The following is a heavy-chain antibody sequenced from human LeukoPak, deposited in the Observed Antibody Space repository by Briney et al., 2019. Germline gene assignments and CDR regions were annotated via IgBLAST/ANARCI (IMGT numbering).Heavy chain of an antibody. D-gene: IGHD1-14*01. J-gene: IGHJ4*02. CDR2: IYYSGST. CDR1: GGSISSYY. CDR3: ARAEVATGLFYFDY. V-gene: IGHV4-59*01. Sequence: SSETLSLTCTVSGGSISSYYWSWIRQPPGKGLEWIGYIYYSGSTNYNPSLKGRVTISVDTSKNQFSLKLSSVTAADTAVYYCARAEVATGLFYFDYWGQGTLVTVSS.